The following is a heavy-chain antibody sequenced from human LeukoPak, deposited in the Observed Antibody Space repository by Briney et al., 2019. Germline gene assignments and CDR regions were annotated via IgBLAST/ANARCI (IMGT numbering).Heavy chain of an antibody. V-gene: IGHV4-4*08. CDR2: IYNSGST. CDR3: ARDYYDSSGYYFYFDY. D-gene: IGHD3-22*01. Sequence: SETLSLTCSVSGGSISSYYWSWIRQPPGKGLEWIGYIYNSGSTNYNPSLKSRVTISVDTSKSQLSLKLSSVTAADTAVYYCARDYYDSSGYYFYFDYWGQGTPVTVSS. J-gene: IGHJ4*02. CDR1: GGSISSYY.